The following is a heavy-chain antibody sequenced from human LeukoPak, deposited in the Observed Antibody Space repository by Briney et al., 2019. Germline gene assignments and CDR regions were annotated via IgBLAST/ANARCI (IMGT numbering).Heavy chain of an antibody. D-gene: IGHD6-19*01. CDR2: INPNSGGT. CDR1: GYTFTGYY. Sequence: ASVKVPCKASGYTFTGYYMHWVRQAPGQGLEWMGRINPNSGGTNYAQKFQGRVTMTRDTSISTAYMELSRLRSDDTAVYYCARDARLIAVAKYYFDYWGQGTLVTVSS. J-gene: IGHJ4*02. V-gene: IGHV1-2*06. CDR3: ARDARLIAVAKYYFDY.